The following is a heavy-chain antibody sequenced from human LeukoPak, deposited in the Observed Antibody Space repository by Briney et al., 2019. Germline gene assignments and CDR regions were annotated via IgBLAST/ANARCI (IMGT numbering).Heavy chain of an antibody. J-gene: IGHJ4*02. CDR3: AGDYCSGGSCSFDY. CDR1: GGSISSGGYY. CDR2: IYYSGST. D-gene: IGHD2-15*01. V-gene: IGHV4-31*03. Sequence: SETLSLTCTVSGGSISSGGYYWSWIRQHPGKGLEWIGYIYYSGSTYYNPSLKSRVTISVDTSKNQFSLKLSSVTAADTAVYYCAGDYCSGGSCSFDYWGQGTLVTVSS.